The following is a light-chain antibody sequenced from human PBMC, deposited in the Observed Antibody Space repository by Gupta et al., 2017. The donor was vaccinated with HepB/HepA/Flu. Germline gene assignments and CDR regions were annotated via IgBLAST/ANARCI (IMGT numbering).Light chain of an antibody. J-gene: IGKJ4*01. V-gene: IGKV3-20*01. CDR1: QPVATSY. CDR2: GTS. CDR3: QQRGNEPINT. Sequence: EIVLTQSPGTLSLSPGERVTLSCRASQPVATSYLAWYQQKPGQAPRLLIYGTSTRASGIPDRFSGSGSGTDFALTISRLEPEDFAVYYCQQRGNEPINTFGGGTRLEIK.